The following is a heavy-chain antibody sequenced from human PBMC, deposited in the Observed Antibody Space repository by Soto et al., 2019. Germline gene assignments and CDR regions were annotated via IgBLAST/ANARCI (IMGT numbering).Heavy chain of an antibody. CDR1: GFTFSSYA. CDR2: ISGSGGST. Sequence: GGSLRLSCAASGFTFSSYAMSWVRQAPGKGLEWVSAISGSGGSTYYADSVKGRFTISRDNSKNTLYLQMNSLRAEDTAVYYCAKDRGGYCSSTSCYPPDVWGQGTMVTVSS. V-gene: IGHV3-23*01. J-gene: IGHJ6*02. CDR3: AKDRGGYCSSTSCYPPDV. D-gene: IGHD2-2*03.